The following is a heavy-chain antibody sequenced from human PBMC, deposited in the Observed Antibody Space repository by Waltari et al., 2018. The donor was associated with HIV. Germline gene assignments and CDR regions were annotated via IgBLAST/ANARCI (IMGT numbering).Heavy chain of an antibody. V-gene: IGHV1-3*01. D-gene: IGHD1-26*01. CDR2: INAGNVDT. CDR1: GYTFNRYT. Sequence: QVQLVQSGAEVRKPGASVKVSCKASGYTFNRYTIHWVRQAPGQRLEWLGWINAGNVDTYDSQKFQDRLSISSDTSASTVYMDLSSLRSEDSTVYYCAREDGPWVGYYYYGLDVWGQGTTVTVS. CDR3: AREDGPWVGYYYYGLDV. J-gene: IGHJ6*02.